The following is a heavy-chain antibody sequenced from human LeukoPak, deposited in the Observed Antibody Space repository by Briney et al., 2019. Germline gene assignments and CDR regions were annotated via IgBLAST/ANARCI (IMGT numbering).Heavy chain of an antibody. CDR3: AKSFLGFSYGKIDS. CDR2: IRGSDFNT. D-gene: IGHD5-18*01. V-gene: IGHV3-23*01. Sequence: TGGSLRLSCAASGFTFSNYAMNWVRQAPGKGLEWVSAIRGSDFNTYYADSVKGRFTISRDNSKNKLYLQMNSLRAEETAVYYCAKSFLGFSYGKIDSWGQGTLVTVSS. J-gene: IGHJ4*02. CDR1: GFTFSNYA.